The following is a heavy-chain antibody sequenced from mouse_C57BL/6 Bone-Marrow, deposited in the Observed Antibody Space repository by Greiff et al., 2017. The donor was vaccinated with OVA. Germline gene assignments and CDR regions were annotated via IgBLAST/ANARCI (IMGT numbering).Heavy chain of an antibody. V-gene: IGHV1-26*01. D-gene: IGHD2-5*01. Sequence: EVQLQQSGPELVKPGASVKISCKASGYTFTDYYMNWVKQSHGKSLEWIGDIIPNNGLTSYNQKFKGKATLTVDKSSSTAYMELRSLTSEDSAVYYCARVGAYYSKGWFAYWGQGTLVTVSA. J-gene: IGHJ3*01. CDR2: IIPNNGLT. CDR1: GYTFTDYY. CDR3: ARVGAYYSKGWFAY.